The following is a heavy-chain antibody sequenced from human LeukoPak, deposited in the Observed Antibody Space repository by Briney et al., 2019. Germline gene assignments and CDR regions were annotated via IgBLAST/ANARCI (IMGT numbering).Heavy chain of an antibody. CDR1: GGSITNYY. D-gene: IGHD6-13*01. Sequence: SETLSLTCTVSGGSITNYYWSWIRQPPGKGLEWIGYIYYTGSTNYNPSLKSRVTMSVDTSKNQFSLKLSSVTAADTAVYYCARALVGSSWYVDYWGQGTLVTVSS. CDR3: ARALVGSSWYVDY. CDR2: IYYTGST. V-gene: IGHV4-59*12. J-gene: IGHJ4*02.